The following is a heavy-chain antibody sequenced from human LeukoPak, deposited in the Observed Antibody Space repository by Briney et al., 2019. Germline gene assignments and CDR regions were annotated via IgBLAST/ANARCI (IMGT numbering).Heavy chain of an antibody. CDR2: ITSGSSYI. Sequence: GGSLRLSCAASGFTFSSYNMNWVRQAPGKGLEWVSSITSGSSYIYYADSVKGRFTISRDNAKNSLYLQMNSLRAEDTAVYYCARDKGSYYGRDYYYYYMDVWGKGTTVTVSS. J-gene: IGHJ6*03. D-gene: IGHD1-26*01. CDR3: ARDKGSYYGRDYYYYYMDV. CDR1: GFTFSSYN. V-gene: IGHV3-21*01.